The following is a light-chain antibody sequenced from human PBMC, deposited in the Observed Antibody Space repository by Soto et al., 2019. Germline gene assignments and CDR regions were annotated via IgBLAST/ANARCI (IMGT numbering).Light chain of an antibody. CDR3: NSYTGSSTYV. CDR2: VKSDGSH. Sequence: QSVLTQSPSASASLGASVKLTCTLSSGHSSYAIAWYQQQPEKGPRFLMKVKSDGSHNKGDGIPDRFSGSSSGAERHLTISSLQAEDEADYYCNSYTGSSTYVFGTGTKLTVL. J-gene: IGLJ1*01. V-gene: IGLV4-69*01. CDR1: SGHSSYA.